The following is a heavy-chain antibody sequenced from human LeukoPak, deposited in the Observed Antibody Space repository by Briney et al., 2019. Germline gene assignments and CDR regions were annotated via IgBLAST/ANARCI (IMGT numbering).Heavy chain of an antibody. D-gene: IGHD3-10*01. CDR3: ARSGIKMVRGVIIKSPYHMDV. Sequence: PGGSLRLSCAASGFTFSSYWMHWVRQGPGKGLVWVSRIYSDGSRTTYADSVKGRFTISGDNAKNSLSLQMNSLRAEDTAVYYCARSGIKMVRGVIIKSPYHMDVWGKGTTVTVSS. CDR1: GFTFSSYW. CDR2: IYSDGSRT. V-gene: IGHV3-74*01. J-gene: IGHJ6*03.